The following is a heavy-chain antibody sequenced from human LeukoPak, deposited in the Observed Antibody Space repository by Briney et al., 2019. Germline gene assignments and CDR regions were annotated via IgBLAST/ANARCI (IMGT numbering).Heavy chain of an antibody. CDR2: VYYSGST. D-gene: IGHD6-13*01. CDR1: GGSINNYY. Sequence: SETLSLNCTVSGGSINNYYWSWIRQPPGKGLEWIGDVYYSGSTNYNPSLKSRVTISVDRSMNQFSLKLSSVTAADTAVYYCARGYSSSWYRWFDPWGQGTLVTVSS. CDR3: ARGYSSSWYRWFDP. J-gene: IGHJ5*02. V-gene: IGHV4-59*08.